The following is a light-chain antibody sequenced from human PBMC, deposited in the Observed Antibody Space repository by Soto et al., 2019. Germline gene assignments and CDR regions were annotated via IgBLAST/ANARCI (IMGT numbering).Light chain of an antibody. Sequence: DIQMTQSPSSLSASVGDRVTITCQASQGVSDHLNWYQQRPGKAPKLLIYDASNLHAGVPSRFRGSGSGTEFSFPINSLQPEDIATYYCQQYDDLPITFGQGTRLEIE. CDR1: QGVSDH. J-gene: IGKJ5*01. CDR2: DAS. CDR3: QQYDDLPIT. V-gene: IGKV1-33*01.